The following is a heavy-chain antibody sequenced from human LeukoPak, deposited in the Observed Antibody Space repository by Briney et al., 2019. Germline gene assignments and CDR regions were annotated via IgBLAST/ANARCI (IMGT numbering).Heavy chain of an antibody. D-gene: IGHD4-23*01. V-gene: IGHV3-72*01. Sequence: QPGGSLRLSCAASGFTFSDHYMDWVPQAPGKGLEWVGRSRNKANSYTTEYAASVKGRFIISRDDSKNSLYLQMNSLKTEDTAVYYCARDLDYGGNSDAFDIWGQGTMVTVSS. CDR2: SRNKANSYTT. J-gene: IGHJ3*02. CDR1: GFTFSDHY. CDR3: ARDLDYGGNSDAFDI.